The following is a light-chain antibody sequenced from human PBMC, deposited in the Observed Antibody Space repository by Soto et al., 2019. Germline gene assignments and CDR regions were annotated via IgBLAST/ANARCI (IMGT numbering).Light chain of an antibody. J-gene: IGLJ2*01. Sequence: QAEVTQPPSVSGAPGQRVTISCTGSSSNIGAGYDVHWYQQLPGTAPKLLIYGNSNRPSGVPDRFSGSKSGTSASLAITGLQAEDEADYYCQSYDSSLSVVFGGGTKVTVL. V-gene: IGLV1-40*01. CDR3: QSYDSSLSVV. CDR1: SSNIGAGYD. CDR2: GNS.